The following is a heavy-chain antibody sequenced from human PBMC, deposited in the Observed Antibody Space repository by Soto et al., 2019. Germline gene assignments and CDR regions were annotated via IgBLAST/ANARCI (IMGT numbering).Heavy chain of an antibody. V-gene: IGHV4-34*01. CDR3: ARMAGPWYFDL. CDR1: GGSFSGFY. Sequence: QVQLQQWGAGLLKPSETLSLTCAVHGGSFSGFYWTWIRQPPGKGLEWIGEINHSGSSNYNPPLKGPATMPLDTSRNLFSLSLNSVTAADTAVYYCARMAGPWYFDLWGRGTLVTVSS. J-gene: IGHJ2*01. CDR2: INHSGSS.